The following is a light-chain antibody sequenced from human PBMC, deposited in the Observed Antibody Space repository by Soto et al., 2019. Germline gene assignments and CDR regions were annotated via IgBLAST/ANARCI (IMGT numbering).Light chain of an antibody. Sequence: QPVLTQSPSASASLGASVKLTCTLTSGHTMYGIAWHQQQPEKGPRFLMKVNSDGSHTKGDGIPDRFSGSSSGAERYLTISSLQSEDEADYYCQTWGTGFQVFGGGTKLTVL. J-gene: IGLJ3*02. CDR3: QTWGTGFQV. CDR2: VNSDGSH. V-gene: IGLV4-69*01. CDR1: SGHTMYG.